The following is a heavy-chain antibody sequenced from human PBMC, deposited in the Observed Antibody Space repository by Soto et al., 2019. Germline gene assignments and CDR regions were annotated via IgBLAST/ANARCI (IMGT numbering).Heavy chain of an antibody. D-gene: IGHD3-16*01. CDR3: VKFGAPRYFDY. Sequence: GASVKVSCKASGFTFTSSAVQWVRQARGQRLEWIGWIVVGSGNTNYAQKFQERVTITRDMSTSTAYMQLSSLRSEDTALYYCVKFGAPRYFDYWGQGTPVTVSS. CDR1: GFTFTSSA. J-gene: IGHJ4*02. V-gene: IGHV1-58*01. CDR2: IVVGSGNT.